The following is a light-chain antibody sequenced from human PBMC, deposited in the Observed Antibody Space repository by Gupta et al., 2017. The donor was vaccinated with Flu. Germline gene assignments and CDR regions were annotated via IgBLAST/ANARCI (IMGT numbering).Light chain of an antibody. CDR2: EYN. CDR3: QSYGAYNKVV. Sequence: NFMLTQPHSVSESEGTTVTRSCTRSSGRIGSGWVQWYQQRPGRSPTTIIYEYNHRLSGVPDRFSGSVDTISNSASLTISGLRAEDEADYYCQSYGAYNKVVVGGGTKLTVL. V-gene: IGLV6-57*01. J-gene: IGLJ2*01. CDR1: SGRIGSGW.